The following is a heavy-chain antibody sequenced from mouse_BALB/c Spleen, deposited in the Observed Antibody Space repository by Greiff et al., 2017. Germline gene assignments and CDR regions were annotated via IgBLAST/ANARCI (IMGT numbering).Heavy chain of an antibody. J-gene: IGHJ4*01. CDR2: ISSGGSYT. CDR3: ARETGNYAMDY. Sequence: EVKVVESGGGLVKPGGSLKLSCAASGFTFSSYAMSWVRQSPEKRLEWVAEISSGGSYTYYPDTVTGRFTISRDNAKNTLYLEMSSLRSEDTAMYYCARETGNYAMDYWGQGTSVTVSS. CDR1: GFTFSSYA. D-gene: IGHD4-1*01. V-gene: IGHV5-9-4*01.